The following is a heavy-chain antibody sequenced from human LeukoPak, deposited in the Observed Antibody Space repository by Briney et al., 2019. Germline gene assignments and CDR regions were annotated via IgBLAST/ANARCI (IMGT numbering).Heavy chain of an antibody. J-gene: IGHJ3*02. D-gene: IGHD6-13*01. CDR3: ARDVGLAAGGMMDALDI. CDR1: GFTFRSYW. V-gene: IGHV3-7*05. CDR2: IKQDGSEK. Sequence: GGSLRLSCAASGFTFRSYWMNWVRQAPGKGLEGVANIKQDGSEKYYVDSVKGRFTISRDNAKNSMYLQMNSLRAEDTAVYYCARDVGLAAGGMMDALDIWGQGTMVTVSS.